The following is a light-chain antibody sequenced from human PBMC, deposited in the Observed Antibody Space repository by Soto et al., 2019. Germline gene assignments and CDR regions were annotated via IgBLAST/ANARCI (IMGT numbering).Light chain of an antibody. CDR1: QIVSSSY. Sequence: TQSPSSLSASVGDRVTITCQASQIVSSSYLAWYQQKPGQAPRLLIYGASSRATGIPDRFSGSGSGTDFTLTISRLEPEDFAVYYCQQYGSSPPWTFGQGTKVDI. CDR2: GAS. V-gene: IGKV3-20*01. J-gene: IGKJ1*01. CDR3: QQYGSSPPWT.